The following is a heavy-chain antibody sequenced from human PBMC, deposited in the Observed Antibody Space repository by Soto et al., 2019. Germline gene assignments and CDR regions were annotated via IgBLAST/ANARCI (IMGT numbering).Heavy chain of an antibody. J-gene: IGHJ1*01. V-gene: IGHV4-39*01. Sequence: QLQLQESGPGLVKPSETLSLTCIVSGDSISSTNYYWGWIRQPPGKGLEWIGSIYYSGSTSYNPSLKSRLTISVDTSKNQISLRLSSVTAADTAVYYCSSQPTYYYDSSGYAGYFHHWCQGTLVTVSS. D-gene: IGHD3-22*01. CDR1: GDSISSTNYY. CDR2: IYYSGST. CDR3: SSQPTYYYDSSGYAGYFHH.